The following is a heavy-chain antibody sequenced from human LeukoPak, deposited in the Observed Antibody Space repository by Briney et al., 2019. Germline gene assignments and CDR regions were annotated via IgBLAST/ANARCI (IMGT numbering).Heavy chain of an antibody. CDR1: GGTFSSYV. CDR3: ARDTLEYDSSGYYPKYQYFDY. J-gene: IGHJ4*02. Sequence: SVKVSCKASGGTFSSYVINWVRQAPGQGLEWMGGIIPIFGTANYAQKFQGRVTITADESTSTAYMELSSLRSEDTAVYYCARDTLEYDSSGYYPKYQYFDYWGQGTLVTVSS. V-gene: IGHV1-69*13. CDR2: IIPIFGTA. D-gene: IGHD3-22*01.